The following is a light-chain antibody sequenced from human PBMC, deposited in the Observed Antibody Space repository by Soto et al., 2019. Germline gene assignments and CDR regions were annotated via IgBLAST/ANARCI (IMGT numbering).Light chain of an antibody. V-gene: IGKV3-15*01. J-gene: IGKJ1*01. Sequence: EIVMTQSPVTLSVSPGERATLSCRASQNISRSLAWYQQKPGQGPSLLIYGTSTRAGGVPARFSGGGSGTEFTLTITSLQSEDFATYYCHQVYTYPRTFGQGTKVDIK. CDR1: QNISRS. CDR3: HQVYTYPRT. CDR2: GTS.